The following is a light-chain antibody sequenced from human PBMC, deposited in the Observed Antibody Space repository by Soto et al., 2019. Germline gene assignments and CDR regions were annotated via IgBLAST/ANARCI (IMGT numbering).Light chain of an antibody. Sequence: SYELTQPPSVSVAPGETARISCGGNNVGIRSVHWYQQKPGQAPFLVIYYDSDRPSGIPERFSGSNSGNTATLIISRLEAGDEADYYCQVWEATGDQVVFGGGTKLTVL. CDR3: QVWEATGDQVV. CDR1: NVGIRS. V-gene: IGLV3-21*01. CDR2: YDS. J-gene: IGLJ2*01.